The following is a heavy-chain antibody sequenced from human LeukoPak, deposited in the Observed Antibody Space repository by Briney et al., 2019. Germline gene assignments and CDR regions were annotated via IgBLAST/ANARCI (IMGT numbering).Heavy chain of an antibody. CDR1: GFTFSSYE. V-gene: IGHV3-48*03. J-gene: IGHJ6*03. CDR2: VSSSGSTI. Sequence: GGSLRLSCAASGFTFSSYEMNWVRQAPGKGLEWVSYVSSSGSTIYYADSVKGRFTISRDNAKNSLYVQMNSLRAEDTAVYYCARGVPGYCSGTSCYKDYYYMDVWGKGTTVTVSS. D-gene: IGHD2-2*02. CDR3: ARGVPGYCSGTSCYKDYYYMDV.